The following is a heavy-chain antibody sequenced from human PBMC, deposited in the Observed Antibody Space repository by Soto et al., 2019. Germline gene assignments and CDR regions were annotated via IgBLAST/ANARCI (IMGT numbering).Heavy chain of an antibody. CDR2: IYQSGST. CDR1: GVSISSDGYS. V-gene: IGHV4-30-2*01. CDR3: ARAYYDFWTSYHYGMDV. D-gene: IGHD3-3*01. Sequence: SETLSLTCAVSGVSISSDGYSWSWIRQPPGKGLEWIGFIYQSGSTYYNPSLKSRGTMSVDRSKNQFSLKLTSVTAADTAVYYCARAYYDFWTSYHYGMDVWGQGPTVT. J-gene: IGHJ6*02.